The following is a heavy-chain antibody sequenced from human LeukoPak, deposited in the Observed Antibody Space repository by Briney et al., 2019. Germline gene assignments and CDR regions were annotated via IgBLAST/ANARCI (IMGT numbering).Heavy chain of an antibody. D-gene: IGHD3-22*01. V-gene: IGHV1-46*01. J-gene: IGHJ4*02. CDR3: ARDERSTYYYDSSLDY. CDR2: INPSGGST. Sequence: ASVKVSCKASGYTFTSYYMHWVRQAPGQGLEWMGIINPSGGSTSYAQKFQGRVTMTRDTSTSTVYMELSSLRSEDTAVYYCARDERSTYYYDSSLDYWGQGTLVTVSS. CDR1: GYTFTSYY.